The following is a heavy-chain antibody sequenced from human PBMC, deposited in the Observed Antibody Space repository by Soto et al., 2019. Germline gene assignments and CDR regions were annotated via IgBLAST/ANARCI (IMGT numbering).Heavy chain of an antibody. J-gene: IGHJ4*02. V-gene: IGHV4-59*01. D-gene: IGHD2-21*01. Sequence: SETLSLTCTVSGGSISSYYWHWIRQPPGKGLEWIGYIYYSGNTRYNPALNSRATLSVDASKNQLSLKLSSVTAADTAVYFCARAAYCGGECYYYFDYWGQGARVTVSS. CDR1: GGSISSYY. CDR2: IYYSGNT. CDR3: ARAAYCGGECYYYFDY.